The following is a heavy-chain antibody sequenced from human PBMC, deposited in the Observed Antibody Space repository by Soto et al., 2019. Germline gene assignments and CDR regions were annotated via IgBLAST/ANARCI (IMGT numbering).Heavy chain of an antibody. CDR2: IYWDDDK. V-gene: IGHV2-5*02. CDR3: AHRGGGIVDWYFDL. D-gene: IGHD1-26*01. CDR1: GFSLGTYGVG. Sequence: QITLNESGPTLVKPTQTLTLTYTFSGFSLGTYGVGVGWIRQPPGKALEWLALIYWDDDKRYSPSLKSRLTITKDTSKRQVFLTLTNMDPVDTATYYCAHRGGGIVDWYFDLWGRGTPVIVSS. J-gene: IGHJ2*01.